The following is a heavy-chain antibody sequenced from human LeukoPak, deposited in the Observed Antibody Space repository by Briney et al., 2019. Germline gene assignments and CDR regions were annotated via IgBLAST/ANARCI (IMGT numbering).Heavy chain of an antibody. CDR2: IWYDGSNK. D-gene: IGHD5-18*01. V-gene: IGHV3-33*01. CDR1: GFTFSSYD. Sequence: PGGSLRLSCAASGFTFSSYDMHWVRQAPGKGLEWVAVIWYDGSNKYYADSVKGRFTISRDNSKNTLYLQMNSLRAEDTAVYYCARDGGSYGLDYWGQGTLVTVSS. CDR3: ARDGGSYGLDY. J-gene: IGHJ4*02.